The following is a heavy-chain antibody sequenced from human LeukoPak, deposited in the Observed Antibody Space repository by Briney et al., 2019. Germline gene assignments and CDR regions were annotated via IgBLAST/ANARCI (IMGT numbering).Heavy chain of an antibody. Sequence: GGPLRLSCAASGFTFSTYAMSWVRQAPGKELEWVSGISDSAGTTYYADSVKGRFTISRDNYKNTLYLQMNSLRAEDTAVYYCAKHSYRVDSFTDYWGQGTLVTVSS. CDR1: GFTFSTYA. D-gene: IGHD5-12*01. CDR2: ISDSAGTT. V-gene: IGHV3-23*01. J-gene: IGHJ4*02. CDR3: AKHSYRVDSFTDY.